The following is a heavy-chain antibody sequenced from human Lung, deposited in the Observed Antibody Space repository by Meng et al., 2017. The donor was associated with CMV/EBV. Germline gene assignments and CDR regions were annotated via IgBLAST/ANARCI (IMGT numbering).Heavy chain of an antibody. CDR1: GGSISSYY. CDR2: IYYSGST. Sequence: SETLSLXXTVSGGSISSYYWSWIRQPPGKGLEDIGYIYYSGSTSYNPSFKSRVTISVDTSKNQFSLKLSSVTAADTAVYYCARHGSGSYFYGMDVWGQGTTVTVSS. J-gene: IGHJ6*02. D-gene: IGHD3-10*01. CDR3: ARHGSGSYFYGMDV. V-gene: IGHV4-59*01.